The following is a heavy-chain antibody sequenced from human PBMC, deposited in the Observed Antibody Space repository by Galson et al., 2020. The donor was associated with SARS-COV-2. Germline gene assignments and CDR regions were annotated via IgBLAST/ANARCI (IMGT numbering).Heavy chain of an antibody. CDR3: ARSMTSSAHDIWVDF. D-gene: IGHD6-25*01. J-gene: IGHJ4*02. V-gene: IGHV5-51*01. Sequence: KIGESLKISCKGSGDSFTSKWIGWVRQMPGKGLEWMGIIYPDDSDTRYSPSFQGQVTISVDKSITTAYLQWNSLKASDTAVYYCARSMTSSAHDIWVDFWGQGTLVTVSS. CDR2: IYPDDSDT. CDR1: GDSFTSKW.